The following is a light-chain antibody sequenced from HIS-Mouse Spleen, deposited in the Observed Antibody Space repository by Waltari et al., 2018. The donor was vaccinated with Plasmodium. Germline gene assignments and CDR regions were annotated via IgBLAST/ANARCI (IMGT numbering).Light chain of an antibody. CDR1: SLRSYY. J-gene: IGLJ3*02. V-gene: IGLV3-19*01. Sequence: SSELTQDPAVSVALGQTVRITCQGDSLRSYYASWYQQKPGQAPVLVIYGQNNRPSGIPDRFSGSSSGNTASLTITGAQAEDEADYYCNSRDSSGNHQVFGGGTKLTVL. CDR3: NSRDSSGNHQV. CDR2: GQN.